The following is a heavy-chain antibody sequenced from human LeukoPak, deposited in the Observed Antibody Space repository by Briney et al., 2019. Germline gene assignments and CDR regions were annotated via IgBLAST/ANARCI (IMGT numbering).Heavy chain of an antibody. Sequence: PSETLPLTCAVSGGSISSSNWWSWVRQPPGKGLEWIGEIYHSGSTNYNPSLKSRVTISVDKSKNQFSLKLSSVTAADTAVYYCARGWAYYDSSGYYYAPLHDAFDIWGQGTMVTVSS. V-gene: IGHV4-4*02. D-gene: IGHD3-22*01. CDR1: GGSISSSNW. CDR2: IYHSGST. J-gene: IGHJ3*02. CDR3: ARGWAYYDSSGYYYAPLHDAFDI.